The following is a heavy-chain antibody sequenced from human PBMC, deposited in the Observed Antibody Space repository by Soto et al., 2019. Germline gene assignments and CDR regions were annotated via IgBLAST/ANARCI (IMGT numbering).Heavy chain of an antibody. CDR3: AKENGYSSSWFEFDY. CDR1: GFPFSNYI. CDR2: ILHDGNNK. J-gene: IGHJ4*02. D-gene: IGHD6-13*01. V-gene: IGHV3-30-3*01. Sequence: GGSLRLSCAASGFPFSNYIMHWVRPAPGKGLEWVADILHDGNNKYYADSVKGRFTISRDNSKNTLYLQMNSLRAEDTAVYYCAKENGYSSSWFEFDYWGQGTLVTVSS.